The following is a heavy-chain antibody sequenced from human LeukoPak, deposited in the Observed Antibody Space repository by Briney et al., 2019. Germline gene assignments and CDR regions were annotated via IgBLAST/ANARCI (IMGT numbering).Heavy chain of an antibody. Sequence: PGGSLRLSCAASGFTFSSYSFNWVRQVPGKGLEWVSSITTTFYTYHTDSVKGRFTISRDNAKNSLYLQMISPRAEDTAVYYCARVRANWDEDYWGQGTLVTVSS. J-gene: IGHJ4*03. CDR3: ARVRANWDEDY. D-gene: IGHD1-26*01. V-gene: IGHV3-21*01. CDR2: ITTTFYT. CDR1: GFTFSSYS.